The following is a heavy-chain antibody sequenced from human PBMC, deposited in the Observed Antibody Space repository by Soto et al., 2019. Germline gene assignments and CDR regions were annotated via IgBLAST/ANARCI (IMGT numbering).Heavy chain of an antibody. Sequence: XAVKVSCRVSGYTLTELSMHLVRQAPGKGLEWMGGFDPEDGETIYAQKFQGRVTMTEDTSTDTAYMELSSLRSEDTAVYYCATGQWELLDDWGQGTLVTVSS. CDR3: ATGQWELLDD. D-gene: IGHD1-26*01. V-gene: IGHV1-24*01. CDR1: GYTLTELS. CDR2: FDPEDGET. J-gene: IGHJ4*02.